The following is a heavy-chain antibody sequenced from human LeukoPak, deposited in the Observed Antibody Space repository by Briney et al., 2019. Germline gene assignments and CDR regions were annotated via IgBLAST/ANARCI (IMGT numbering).Heavy chain of an antibody. Sequence: SETLSLTCTVSGGSISSYYWSWIRQTPGKGLEWIGYIYYSGSTNYNPSLKSRVTISVDTSKNQFSLKLSSVTAADTAVYYCARLLRVTTVGPDLYYFDYWGQGTLVTVSS. D-gene: IGHD4-17*01. J-gene: IGHJ4*02. CDR3: ARLLRVTTVGPDLYYFDY. CDR2: IYYSGST. V-gene: IGHV4-59*08. CDR1: GGSISSYY.